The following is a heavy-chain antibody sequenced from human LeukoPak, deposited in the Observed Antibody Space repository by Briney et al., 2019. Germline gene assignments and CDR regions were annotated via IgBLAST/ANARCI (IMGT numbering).Heavy chain of an antibody. V-gene: IGHV3-23*01. D-gene: IGHD3-10*01. Sequence: PGGSLRLSCATSGFTFSSYAMGWVRQAPGKGLECVSAISLSGGVTFYSNSVRGRFTISRDYAKNTLFLQMNSLRSEDTALYYCAKAHVPTMIRGVVSSDWGHGTLVTVSS. CDR2: ISLSGGVT. CDR1: GFTFSSYA. J-gene: IGHJ4*01. CDR3: AKAHVPTMIRGVVSSD.